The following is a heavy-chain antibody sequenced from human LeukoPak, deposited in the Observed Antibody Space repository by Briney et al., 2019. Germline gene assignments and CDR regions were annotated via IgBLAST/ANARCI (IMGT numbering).Heavy chain of an antibody. CDR2: ISYDGSNK. V-gene: IGHV3-30*03. Sequence: GGSLRLSCAASGFTFSSYWMNWVRQAPGKGLEWVAVISYDGSNKYYADSVKGRFTISRDNSKNTLYLQMNSLRAEDTAVYYCARELWFGELLGLDYWGQGTLVTVSS. CDR1: GFTFSSYW. J-gene: IGHJ4*02. D-gene: IGHD3-10*01. CDR3: ARELWFGELLGLDY.